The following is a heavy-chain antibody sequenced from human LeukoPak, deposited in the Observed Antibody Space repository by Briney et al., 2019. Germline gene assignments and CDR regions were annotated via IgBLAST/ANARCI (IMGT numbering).Heavy chain of an antibody. D-gene: IGHD2-21*01. V-gene: IGHV3-21*01. J-gene: IGHJ4*02. CDR3: ARDLAYCGGDCGH. CDR2: ISGSGTYI. CDR1: GFTFSTYE. Sequence: VSLSRSCAGSGFTFSTYEMIWLPPAPGKGRVWVSSISGSGTYIYYAYSGKGRITIVTANAKNSVNLKMNSLRAEDTAVYYCARDLAYCGGDCGHWGQGTLVTVSP.